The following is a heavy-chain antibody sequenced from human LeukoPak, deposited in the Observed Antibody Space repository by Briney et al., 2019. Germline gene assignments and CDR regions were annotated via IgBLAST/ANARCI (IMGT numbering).Heavy chain of an antibody. J-gene: IGHJ4*02. Sequence: GGSLRLSCAASGFTFSNYDMNWVRQAPGKGLEWVSSIDSDSTYIHYADSVKGRFTISRDNAKNSLYLQMNSLRDEDTAVYYCATEEQRVAPYYDFWTGLFYWGQGALVTVSP. V-gene: IGHV3-21*01. CDR1: GFTFSNYD. D-gene: IGHD3-3*01. CDR2: IDSDSTYI. CDR3: ATEEQRVAPYYDFWTGLFY.